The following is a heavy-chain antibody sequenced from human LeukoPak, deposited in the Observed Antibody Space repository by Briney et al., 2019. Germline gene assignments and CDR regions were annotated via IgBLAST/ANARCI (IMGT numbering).Heavy chain of an antibody. Sequence: ASVKVSCKASGYTFTGYCMHWVRQAPGQGLEWMGWINPNSGGTDYAQKFQGRVTMTRDTSISTAYMELSRLRSDDTAVYYCARYSGYGVFAFDIWGQGTMVTVSS. V-gene: IGHV1-2*02. D-gene: IGHD5-12*01. J-gene: IGHJ3*02. CDR2: INPNSGGT. CDR1: GYTFTGYC. CDR3: ARYSGYGVFAFDI.